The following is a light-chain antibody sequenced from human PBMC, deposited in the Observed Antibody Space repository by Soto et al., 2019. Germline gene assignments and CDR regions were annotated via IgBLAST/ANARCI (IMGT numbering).Light chain of an antibody. CDR3: QQYHTLVT. Sequence: DIQMTQSPSSLSASLGDRVTITCQASQDIDDYLNWYQLKPGRAPKLLIYDTSHLHTGVPSRFSGAGSGTDFSFTISRLQPEDVATYYCQQYHTLVTFGGGTKVEIK. CDR2: DTS. CDR1: QDIDDY. J-gene: IGKJ4*01. V-gene: IGKV1-33*01.